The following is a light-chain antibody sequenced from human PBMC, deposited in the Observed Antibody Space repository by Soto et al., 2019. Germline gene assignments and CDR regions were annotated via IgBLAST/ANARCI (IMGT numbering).Light chain of an antibody. CDR3: QQSYSTLGT. CDR1: QSISSY. J-gene: IGKJ4*01. V-gene: IGKV1-39*01. Sequence: DIQMTQSPSSLSASVGDRVTITCRASQSISSYLNWYQQKPGKAPKLLIYAASSLQSGVPSRFSSSGSGTDFTLTISSLQPEDFATYYCQQSYSTLGTFGGGTKVEIK. CDR2: AAS.